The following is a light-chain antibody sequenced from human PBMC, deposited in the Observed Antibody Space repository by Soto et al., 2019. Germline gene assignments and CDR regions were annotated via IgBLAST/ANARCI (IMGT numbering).Light chain of an antibody. Sequence: EIVLTQSPGTLSLSPGERATLSCSASQSVSSSYLAWYQQKPGQAPRLLIYGASTRATGIPARFSGSGSGTEFILTISSLQSEDFAVYYCQQYYNWPITFGQGTRLEIK. CDR2: GAS. V-gene: IGKV3-15*01. J-gene: IGKJ5*01. CDR3: QQYYNWPIT. CDR1: QSVSSSY.